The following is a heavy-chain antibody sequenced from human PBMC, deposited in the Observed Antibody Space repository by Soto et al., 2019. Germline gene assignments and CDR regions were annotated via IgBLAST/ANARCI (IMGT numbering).Heavy chain of an antibody. D-gene: IGHD2-2*01. Sequence: EASVKVSCKVSGYTLTELSMHWVRQAPGKGLEWMGGFDPEDGETIYAQKFQGRVTMTEDTSTDTAYMELSSLRSEDTAVYYCATDGRRGVVVPAAMTYWGQGTLVTVS. V-gene: IGHV1-24*01. J-gene: IGHJ4*02. CDR1: GYTLTELS. CDR3: ATDGRRGVVVPAAMTY. CDR2: FDPEDGET.